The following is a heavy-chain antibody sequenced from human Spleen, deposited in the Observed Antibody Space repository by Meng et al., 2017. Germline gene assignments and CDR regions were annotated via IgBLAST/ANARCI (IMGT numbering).Heavy chain of an antibody. V-gene: IGHV3-30*09. Sequence: QAQLVESGGGVVQPGRSLRLSCAASGFSFSTYALHWIRQAPGEGLECVAVISPDGSNEYYADSVNGRFAISRDNSRTTFSLQMNSLRSEGTAVYYCATGGAYYFDYWGQGALVTVSS. J-gene: IGHJ4*02. CDR1: GFSFSTYA. CDR2: ISPDGSNE. D-gene: IGHD4-17*01. CDR3: ATGGAYYFDY.